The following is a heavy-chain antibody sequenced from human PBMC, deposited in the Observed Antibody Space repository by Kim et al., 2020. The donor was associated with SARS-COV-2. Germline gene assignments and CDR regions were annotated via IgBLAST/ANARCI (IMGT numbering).Heavy chain of an antibody. CDR1: GLTVSSNY. J-gene: IGHJ6*02. CDR2: IYSGGST. CDR3: ARDLYYYGMDV. V-gene: IGHV3-53*04. Sequence: GGSLRLSCAASGLTVSSNYMSWVRQAPGKGLEWVSVIYSGGSTYYADSVKGRFTISRHNSKNTLYLQMNSLTAEDTDVYYCARDLYYYGMDVWGQGTTVTVSS.